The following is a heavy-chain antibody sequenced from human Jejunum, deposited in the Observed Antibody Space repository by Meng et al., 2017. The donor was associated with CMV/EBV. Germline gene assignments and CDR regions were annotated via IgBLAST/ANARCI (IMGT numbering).Heavy chain of an antibody. CDR1: GFVFIDYY. Sequence: GQGVTSGAEGEKPGASGSVGRKTSGFVFIDYYIHWLRQAPGRGLEWMGCIKPNGGGTRSAQSVHDKVTMTKDTSISTAYFVVNRLRSDDTGIYYCARDAARYYPTNWFDPWGQGTLVTVSS. D-gene: IGHD3-22*01. V-gene: IGHV1-2*02. J-gene: IGHJ5*02. CDR3: ARDAARYYPTNWFDP. CDR2: IKPNGGGT.